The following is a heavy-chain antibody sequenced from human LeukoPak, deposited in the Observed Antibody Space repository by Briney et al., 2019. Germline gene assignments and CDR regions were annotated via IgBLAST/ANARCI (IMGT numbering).Heavy chain of an antibody. CDR3: ARGRYSSGWYGRGYFDY. D-gene: IGHD6-19*01. V-gene: IGHV4-39*07. CDR2: IYYSGST. J-gene: IGHJ4*02. CDR1: GGSISSSSYH. Sequence: RASETLSLTCTVSGGSISSSSYHWGWIRQPPGKGLEWIGSIYYSGSTHYNPSLKSRVTISVDTSKNQFSLKLSSVTAADTAVYYCARGRYSSGWYGRGYFDYWGQGTLVTVSS.